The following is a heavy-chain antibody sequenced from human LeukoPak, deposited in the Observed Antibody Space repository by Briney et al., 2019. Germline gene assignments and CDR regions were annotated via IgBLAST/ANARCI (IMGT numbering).Heavy chain of an antibody. J-gene: IGHJ4*02. D-gene: IGHD3-10*01. CDR1: GFTFSSYA. Sequence: GGSLRLSCAASGFTFSSYAMSWVRQAPGKGLEWVSAISGSGGSTYYADSVKGRFTISRDDSKNTLYLQMSSLKPEDTAVYYCARDLNVRLLWFGELDYWGQGTLVTVSS. CDR2: ISGSGGST. CDR3: ARDLNVRLLWFGELDY. V-gene: IGHV3-23*01.